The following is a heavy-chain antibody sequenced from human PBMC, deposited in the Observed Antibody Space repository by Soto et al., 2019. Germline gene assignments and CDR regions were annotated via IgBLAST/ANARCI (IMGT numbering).Heavy chain of an antibody. CDR1: GGSISSGGYY. CDR2: IYYSGST. V-gene: IGHV4-31*03. CDR3: ARDRGGGSPWYY. J-gene: IGHJ4*02. Sequence: QVQLQESGPGLVKPSQTLSLTCTVSGGSISSGGYYWSWIRQHPGKGLEWIGYIYYSGSTYYNPSLKSRVTISVDTSKNQFSLKLSSVTAADTALYYFARDRGGGSPWYYWGQGTLVTVSS. D-gene: IGHD2-15*01.